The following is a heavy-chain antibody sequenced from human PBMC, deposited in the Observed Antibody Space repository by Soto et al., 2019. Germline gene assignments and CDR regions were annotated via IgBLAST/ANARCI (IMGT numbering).Heavy chain of an antibody. CDR2: IYYSGST. CDR1: TGSISSYY. D-gene: IGHD6-19*01. CDR3: ATRPSGWQIYFDS. V-gene: IGHV4-59*08. J-gene: IGHJ4*02. Sequence: SETLSLTCTMSTGSISSYYYNWIRQPPGKGLEWIGSIYYSGSTTYNPSLQSRATISIDTSKNQFSLKLSSVTAADTAVYYCATRPSGWQIYFDSWGQGTLVTVSS.